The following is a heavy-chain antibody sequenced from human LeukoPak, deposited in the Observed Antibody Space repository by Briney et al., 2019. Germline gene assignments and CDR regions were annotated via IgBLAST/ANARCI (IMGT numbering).Heavy chain of an antibody. D-gene: IGHD2-15*01. CDR1: GFTFSDYW. Sequence: GGSLRLSCAASGFTFSDYWMSWVRQAPGKGLEWVANIKQNGIEKYYVDSVKGRFTISRDNAKNSLDLQMNSLRAEDTAVYYCAKRDCSGGSCRTTTFDYWGQGTLVTVSS. CDR2: IKQNGIEK. J-gene: IGHJ4*02. V-gene: IGHV3-7*03. CDR3: AKRDCSGGSCRTTTFDY.